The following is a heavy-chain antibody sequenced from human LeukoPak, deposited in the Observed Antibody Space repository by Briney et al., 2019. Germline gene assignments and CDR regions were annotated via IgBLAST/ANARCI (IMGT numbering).Heavy chain of an antibody. CDR1: GFTVSSNY. J-gene: IGHJ4*02. CDR3: ASSSSWYPYFDY. CDR2: IYSGGST. Sequence: GGSLRLSCAASGFTVSSNYMSWVRQAPGKGLEWVSVIYSGGSTYYADSVKGRFTISRDNSKNTLYLQMNNLRAEDTAVYYCASSSSWYPYFDYWGQGTLVTVSS. V-gene: IGHV3-53*01. D-gene: IGHD6-13*01.